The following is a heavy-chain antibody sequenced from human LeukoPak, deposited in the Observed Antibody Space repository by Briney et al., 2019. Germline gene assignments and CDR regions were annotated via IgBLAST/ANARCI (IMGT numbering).Heavy chain of an antibody. CDR3: ARGVGPYSSGWLLDDY. V-gene: IGHV3-23*01. CDR1: GFTFSSYA. D-gene: IGHD6-19*01. CDR2: TSSSDAGT. J-gene: IGHJ4*02. Sequence: GGSLRLSCAASGFTFSSYAMSWVRQAPGKGLEWVSATSSSDAGTYHADSVRGRFTISRDNAKNSLYLQMNSLRAEDTAVYYCARGVGPYSSGWLLDDYWGQGTLVTVSS.